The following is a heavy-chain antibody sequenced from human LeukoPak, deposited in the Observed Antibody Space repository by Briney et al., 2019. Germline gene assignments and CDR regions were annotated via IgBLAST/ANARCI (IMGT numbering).Heavy chain of an antibody. J-gene: IGHJ4*02. V-gene: IGHV4-59*01. Sequence: PSETLSLTCTVSGGSISSYYWSWIRQPPGKGLEWIGYIYYSGSTNYNPSLKSRVTISVDTSKNQFSLKLSSVTAADTAVYYCASYVWGSYRLDYWGQGTLVTVSS. CDR2: IYYSGST. CDR3: ASYVWGSYRLDY. D-gene: IGHD3-16*02. CDR1: GGSISSYY.